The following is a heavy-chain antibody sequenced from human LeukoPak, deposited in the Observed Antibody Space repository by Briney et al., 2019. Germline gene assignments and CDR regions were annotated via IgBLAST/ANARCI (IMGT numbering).Heavy chain of an antibody. J-gene: IGHJ4*02. V-gene: IGHV4-39*02. CDR2: IYYSGST. CDR3: ARGRPYSGGYHLDY. D-gene: IGHD1-26*01. Sequence: SETLSLTRTVSGGSTSSDRYYGGWVRQPPGKGLEWIGNIYYSGSTYYNPSLKSRVTMSVDTSKNQFFLKLNSVTAADTAVYYCARGRPYSGGYHLDYWGQGTLVTVSA. CDR1: GGSTSSDRYY.